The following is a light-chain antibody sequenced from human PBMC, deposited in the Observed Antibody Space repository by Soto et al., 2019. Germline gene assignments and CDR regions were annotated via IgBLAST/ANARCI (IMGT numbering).Light chain of an antibody. J-gene: IGKJ2*01. Sequence: DIQMAQSPSSLSVSVGDRVTITCRASQSITNYLNWYQQKPGKAPKLLVYAASSLQSGLPSRFSGNGSGTDFTLTITSLQPEDFASYYCQQSDSYPYTFGQGNKLEIK. V-gene: IGKV1-39*01. CDR2: AAS. CDR3: QQSDSYPYT. CDR1: QSITNY.